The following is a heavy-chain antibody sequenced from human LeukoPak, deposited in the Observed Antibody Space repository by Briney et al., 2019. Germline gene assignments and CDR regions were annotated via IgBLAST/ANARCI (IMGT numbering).Heavy chain of an antibody. Sequence: GGSLRLSCAASGFTFSNAWMSWVRQAPGKGLEWVGRIKSKTDGGTTDYAAPVKGRFTISRDDSKNTLYLQMNSLKTEDTAVYYCTTGYSSGWYRNWFDPWGRGTLVTVSS. D-gene: IGHD6-19*01. V-gene: IGHV3-15*01. CDR1: GFTFSNAW. CDR3: TTGYSSGWYRNWFDP. J-gene: IGHJ5*02. CDR2: IKSKTDGGTT.